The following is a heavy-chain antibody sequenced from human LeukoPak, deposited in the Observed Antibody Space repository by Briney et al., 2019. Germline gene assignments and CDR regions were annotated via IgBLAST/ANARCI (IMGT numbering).Heavy chain of an antibody. D-gene: IGHD3-10*01. Sequence: SETLSLTCTVSGGSISSYYWSWIRQSPGKGLEWIGYIYYSGSTNYNPSLKSRVTISLDTSKNQFSLRLSSVTAADTAVYYCARTVWFGEPPGVDHYGMDVWGQGTTVTVSS. CDR3: ARTVWFGEPPGVDHYGMDV. J-gene: IGHJ6*02. V-gene: IGHV4-59*01. CDR2: IYYSGST. CDR1: GGSISSYY.